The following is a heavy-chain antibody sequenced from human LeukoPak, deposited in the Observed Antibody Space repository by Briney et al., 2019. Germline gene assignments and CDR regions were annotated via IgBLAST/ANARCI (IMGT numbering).Heavy chain of an antibody. D-gene: IGHD5-18*01. CDR1: GGTFSSYA. V-gene: IGHV1-69*13. J-gene: IGHJ4*02. CDR2: IIPIFGTA. CDR3: ARGRTLTAMGLYFDY. Sequence: SVKVSCKASGGTFSSYAISWVRQAPGQGLEWMGGIIPIFGTANYAQKFQGRVTVTADESTSTAYMELSSLRSEDTAVYYCARGRTLTAMGLYFDYWGQGTLVTVSS.